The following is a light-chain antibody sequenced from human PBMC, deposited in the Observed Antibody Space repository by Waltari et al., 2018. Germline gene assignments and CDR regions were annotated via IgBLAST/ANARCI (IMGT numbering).Light chain of an antibody. CDR2: DAS. V-gene: IGKV1-33*01. Sequence: DIQMTQSPSSLSASVGDRVTITSQASQDISNYLNWYQQKAGKAPKLLIYDASNLETGVPSRFSGSGSGTDFTFTITSLQPEDIAAYYCQQYDNVPFTFGPGTKVDLK. CDR1: QDISNY. J-gene: IGKJ3*01. CDR3: QQYDNVPFT.